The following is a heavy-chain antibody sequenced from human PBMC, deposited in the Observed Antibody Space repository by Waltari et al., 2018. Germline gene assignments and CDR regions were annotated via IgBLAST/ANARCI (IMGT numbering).Heavy chain of an antibody. V-gene: IGHV3-7*01. CDR3: VRHGFWNFDF. J-gene: IGHJ4*02. Sequence: EVKLVESGGGLVQPGGSLRLSGAGSGFTCSGNWMAWVRQAPGKGLEWVANIKEDGSKKNYVDSVEGRFTISRDNAKNSLYLQMNSLRAEDTALYYCVRHGFWNFDFWGQGTLVTVSS. CDR1: GFTCSGNW. D-gene: IGHD3-3*01. CDR2: IKEDGSKK.